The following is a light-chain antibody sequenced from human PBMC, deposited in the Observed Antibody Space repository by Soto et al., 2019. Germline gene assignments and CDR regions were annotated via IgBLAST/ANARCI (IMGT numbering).Light chain of an antibody. CDR3: QQYGSSRT. V-gene: IGKV3-20*01. CDR2: GAS. Sequence: EIVLTQSPGTLSLSPGERATLSCRASQSVSSSYLAWYQQKTGQAPRLLIYGASSRATGIPDRFSGSGSGTDFTLTISRLEPEDFAVYYCQQYGSSRTFGQGTKVEIK. CDR1: QSVSSSY. J-gene: IGKJ1*01.